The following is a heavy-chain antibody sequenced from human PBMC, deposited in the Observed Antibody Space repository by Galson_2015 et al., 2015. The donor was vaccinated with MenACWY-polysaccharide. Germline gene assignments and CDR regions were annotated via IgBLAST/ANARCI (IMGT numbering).Heavy chain of an antibody. V-gene: IGHV4-38-2*01. D-gene: IGHD1-26*01. J-gene: IGHJ4*02. CDR3: ARVEKYSGSFYILY. CDR1: DYSIRSGYF. Sequence: SETLSLTCAVSDYSIRSGYFWGWIRQPPGKGLEWIASIFHSGTTYYNPSLKSRVTISVDTSKNQFSLKLCSVTAADTAVYYCARVEKYSGSFYILYWGQGTLVTVSS. CDR2: IFHSGTT.